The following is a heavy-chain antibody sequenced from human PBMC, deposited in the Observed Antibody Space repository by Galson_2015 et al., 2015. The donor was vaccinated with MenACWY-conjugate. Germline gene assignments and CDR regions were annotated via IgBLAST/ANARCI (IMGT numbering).Heavy chain of an antibody. J-gene: IGHJ4*02. CDR2: FSSSGGT. D-gene: IGHD1-1*01. Sequence: SETLSLTCTVSGGSISISSSYWGWIRQPPGEGLEWIGGFSSSGGTYYNPYLKSRVTMSVDTSKNQFSLKLTSVTAADTAVYYFARRKNWKTLFDYWGQGTLVTVSS. CDR3: ARRKNWKTLFDY. V-gene: IGHV4-39*01. CDR1: GGSISISSSY.